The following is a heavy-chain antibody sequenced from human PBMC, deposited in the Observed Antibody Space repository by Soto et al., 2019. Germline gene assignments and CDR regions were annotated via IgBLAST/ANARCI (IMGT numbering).Heavy chain of an antibody. CDR2: TANKRSRYTT. D-gene: IGHD3-16*01. CDR3: ARAGFGHGLDV. CDR1: GFTSSDHY. J-gene: IGHJ6*02. Sequence: EVELVESGGGLVQAGGSLRVSCGVSGFTSSDHYMDWVRQAPGKGLEWVGRTANKRSRYTTEYPASVKGRFSISRDDSKYSVYLQMNSLKIEDTAVYYCARAGFGHGLDVWGQGTTVTVSS. V-gene: IGHV3-72*01.